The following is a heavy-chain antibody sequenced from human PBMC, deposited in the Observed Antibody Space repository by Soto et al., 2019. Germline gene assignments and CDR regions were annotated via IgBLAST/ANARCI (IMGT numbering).Heavy chain of an antibody. CDR1: GFSFSISP. J-gene: IGHJ4*02. V-gene: IGHV3-30-3*01. CDR3: ARDPKTSGGQHWAFNYFDS. D-gene: IGHD7-27*01. Sequence: PVGSLRLSCAASGFSFSISPMHWVRQAPGKGPEWVALISYDGTNKFYADSVKGRFTISRDNSKSTLYLQVDSLRTEDAAVYYCARDPKTSGGQHWAFNYFDSWGQGTLVTVSS. CDR2: ISYDGTNK.